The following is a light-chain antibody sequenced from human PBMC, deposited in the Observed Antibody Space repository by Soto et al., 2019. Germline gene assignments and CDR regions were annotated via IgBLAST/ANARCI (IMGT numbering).Light chain of an antibody. Sequence: DIVMTQSPRSLPVSLGQPASISCRSSESLVDRDGNTFLSWYQQRPGQSPRRLIHKVSNRDSGVPDRFSGSGSGTDFTLKISWVEAEDVGVYYCMQGRQWPYTFGQGTMLEIK. CDR3: MQGRQWPYT. CDR1: ESLVDRDGNTF. J-gene: IGKJ2*01. V-gene: IGKV2-30*01. CDR2: KVS.